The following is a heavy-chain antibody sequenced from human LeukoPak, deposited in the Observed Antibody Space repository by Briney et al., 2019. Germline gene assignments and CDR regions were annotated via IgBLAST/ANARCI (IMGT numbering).Heavy chain of an antibody. CDR2: IYTSGST. D-gene: IGHD5-12*01. Sequence: PSQTLSLTCTVSGGSISSTSYYWSWIRQPAGKGLEWIGRIYTSGSTKYNPSLKSRVTISVDTSKNQFSLNLSSVTAADTAVYYCARGGSGSFDYWGQGTLVTVSS. V-gene: IGHV4-61*02. CDR1: GGSISSTSYY. J-gene: IGHJ4*02. CDR3: ARGGSGSFDY.